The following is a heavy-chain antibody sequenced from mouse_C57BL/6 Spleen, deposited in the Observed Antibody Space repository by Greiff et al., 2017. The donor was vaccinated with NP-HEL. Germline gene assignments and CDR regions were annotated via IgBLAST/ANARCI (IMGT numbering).Heavy chain of an antibody. CDR1: GFTLTDYY. Sequence: EVMLVESGGGLVQPGGSLSLSCAASGFTLTDYYMSWVRQPPGKALEWLGFIRNKANGYTTEYSASVKGRFTISRDNSQSILYLQMNALRAEDSATYYCARSPLFTTVYAMDYWGQGTSVTVSS. CDR3: ARSPLFTTVYAMDY. D-gene: IGHD1-1*01. V-gene: IGHV7-3*01. CDR2: IRNKANGYTT. J-gene: IGHJ4*01.